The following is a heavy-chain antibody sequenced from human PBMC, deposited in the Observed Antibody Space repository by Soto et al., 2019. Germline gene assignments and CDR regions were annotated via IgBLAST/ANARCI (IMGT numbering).Heavy chain of an antibody. D-gene: IGHD5-12*01. CDR1: GYTFTSYG. CDR3: ARDEEKIVATITPLDY. CDR2: NSAYNGNT. J-gene: IGHJ4*02. Sequence: QVQLVQSGAEVKKPGASVKVSCKASGYTFTSYGISWVRQAPGQGLEWMGWNSAYNGNTNYAQKLQGRVTMTTDTXTXXAYMELRSLRSDDTAVDYCARDEEKIVATITPLDYWGQGTLVTVSS. V-gene: IGHV1-18*01.